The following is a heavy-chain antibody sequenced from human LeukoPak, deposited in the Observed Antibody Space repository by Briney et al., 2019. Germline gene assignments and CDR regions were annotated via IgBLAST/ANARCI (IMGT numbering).Heavy chain of an antibody. V-gene: IGHV3-21*01. CDR3: ARAYSSGGSCYPFDY. Sequence: GGSLRLSCAVSGFTFSSYSMNWVSQAPGKGLEWVSSISSSSSYIYYADSVKGRFTISGDNAKNSLYLEMNSLRAEDTAVYYCARAYSSGGSCYPFDYWGQGTLVTVSS. D-gene: IGHD2-15*01. J-gene: IGHJ4*02. CDR2: ISSSSSYI. CDR1: GFTFSSYS.